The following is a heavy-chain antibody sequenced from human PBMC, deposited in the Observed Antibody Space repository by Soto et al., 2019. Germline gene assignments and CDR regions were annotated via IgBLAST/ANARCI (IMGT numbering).Heavy chain of an antibody. CDR3: ARDDLRFDP. Sequence: SETLSRTCSVSVGSSSSYYWSWIRQPAGKGLEWIGRIYTSVSTNYNPSLKSRVTMSVDTSKNQFSLKLSSVTAADTAVYYCARDDLRFDPWGQGTLVTVSS. CDR2: IYTSVST. V-gene: IGHV4-4*07. CDR1: VGSSSSYY. J-gene: IGHJ5*02.